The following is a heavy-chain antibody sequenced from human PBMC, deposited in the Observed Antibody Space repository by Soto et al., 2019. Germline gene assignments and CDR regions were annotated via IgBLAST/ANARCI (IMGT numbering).Heavy chain of an antibody. V-gene: IGHV3-23*01. J-gene: IGHJ4*02. Sequence: PGGSLRLSCAVSGFSFSTYAMSLVRQAPGKGLEWVPGIGASGAGTYYAESVKGRFTISRDNSKNTLHLQMKSLRDEDTAVYYCALRKNWSYFDYWGQGTLVTVSS. D-gene: IGHD3-3*01. CDR2: IGASGAGT. CDR1: GFSFSTYA. CDR3: ALRKNWSYFDY.